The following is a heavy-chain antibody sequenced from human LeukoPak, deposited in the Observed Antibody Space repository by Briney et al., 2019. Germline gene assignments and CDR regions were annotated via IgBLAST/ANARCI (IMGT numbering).Heavy chain of an antibody. CDR1: GFTFSDYY. CDR2: ISSSGSTI. V-gene: IGHV3-11*01. CDR3: ARDGIDYDSSGSHFDY. Sequence: GGSLRLSCAASGFTFSDYYMSWIRQAPGKGLEWVSYISSSGSTIYYADSVKGRFTISRDNAKNSLYLQMNSLRAEDTAVYYCARDGIDYDSSGSHFDYLGPRTLVTVSS. D-gene: IGHD3-22*01. J-gene: IGHJ4*02.